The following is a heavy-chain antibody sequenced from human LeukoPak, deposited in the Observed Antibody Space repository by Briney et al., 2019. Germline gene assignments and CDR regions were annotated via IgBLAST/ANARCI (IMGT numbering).Heavy chain of an antibody. CDR2: IYYSGST. V-gene: IGHV4-39*01. Sequence: SETLSLTCTVSGGSISSSSYYWGWIRQPPGKGLEWIGSIYYSGSTYYNPSLKSRVTISVDTSKNQFPLKLSSVTAADTAVYYCARHPSTARADFDYWGQGTLVTVSS. D-gene: IGHD2-2*01. CDR3: ARHPSTARADFDY. CDR1: GGSISSSSYY. J-gene: IGHJ4*02.